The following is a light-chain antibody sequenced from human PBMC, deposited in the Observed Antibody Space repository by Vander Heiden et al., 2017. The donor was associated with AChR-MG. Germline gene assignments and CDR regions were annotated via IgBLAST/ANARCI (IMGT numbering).Light chain of an antibody. Sequence: DIVMTQSPLSLPVTPGESASISCRPSQIPLHSNGNNYLDWYLQKPGQSPQLLIYLGSNRASGVPDRFSGSGSGTDFTLKISRVEAEDVGVYYCMQALQTPPWTFGQGTKVEIK. CDR3: MQALQTPPWT. J-gene: IGKJ1*01. V-gene: IGKV2-28*01. CDR2: LGS. CDR1: QIPLHSNGNNY.